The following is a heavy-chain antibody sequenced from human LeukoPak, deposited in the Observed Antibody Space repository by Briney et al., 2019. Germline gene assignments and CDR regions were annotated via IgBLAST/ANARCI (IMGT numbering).Heavy chain of an antibody. D-gene: IGHD6-25*01. CDR3: ARCYSSGPDWVNWFDP. CDR2: IYPGDSDT. Sequence: GESLKISCQGSGYNFPIYWIGWVRQMPGKGLEWMGIIYPGDSDTRYSPSFQGQVTISADKSISTAYLQWSSLKASDTAMYYCARCYSSGPDWVNWFDPWGQGTLVTVSS. CDR1: GYNFPIYW. V-gene: IGHV5-51*01. J-gene: IGHJ5*02.